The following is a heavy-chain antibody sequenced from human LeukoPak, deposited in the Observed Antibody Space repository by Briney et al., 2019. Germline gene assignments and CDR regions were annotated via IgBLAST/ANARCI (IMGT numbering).Heavy chain of an antibody. J-gene: IGHJ4*02. Sequence: GGSLRLSCAASGFTFSSYGMHWVRQAPGKGLEWVAVISYDGSNKYYADSVKGRFTISRDNSKNTLYLQMNSLRAEDTAVYYCAKDPSVTNAYYFDYWGQGTLVTASS. CDR2: ISYDGSNK. D-gene: IGHD4-17*01. CDR3: AKDPSVTNAYYFDY. V-gene: IGHV3-30*18. CDR1: GFTFSSYG.